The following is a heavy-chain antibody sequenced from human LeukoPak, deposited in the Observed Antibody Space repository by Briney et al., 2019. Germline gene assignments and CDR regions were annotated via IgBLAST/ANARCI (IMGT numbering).Heavy chain of an antibody. Sequence: GRSLRLSCAASGFTFSSYGMHWVRQAPGKGLEWVAVIWYDGSNKYYAASVKGRFTISRDNSKNTLYLQMNSLRAEDTAVYYCAKDSSAYQFDPWGQGTLVTVSS. CDR2: IWYDGSNK. CDR3: AKDSSAYQFDP. J-gene: IGHJ5*02. CDR1: GFTFSSYG. D-gene: IGHD2-2*01. V-gene: IGHV3-33*06.